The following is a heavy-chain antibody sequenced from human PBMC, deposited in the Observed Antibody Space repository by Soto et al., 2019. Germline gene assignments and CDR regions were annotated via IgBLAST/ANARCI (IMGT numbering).Heavy chain of an antibody. V-gene: IGHV1-69*08. J-gene: IGHJ4*02. CDR2: IIPILGIA. D-gene: IGHD2-15*01. CDR3: AREWVGGTYPYYFDS. CDR1: GVSLSSYT. Sequence: QVQLVQSGAEVKKPGSSVTVSCRTSGVSLSSYTISWVRQAPGQGLEWMGRIIPILGIANFAQTFQDRVTITADKSTSTAYMELSSLRSEDTAVYYCAREWVGGTYPYYFDSWGQGTLVTVSS.